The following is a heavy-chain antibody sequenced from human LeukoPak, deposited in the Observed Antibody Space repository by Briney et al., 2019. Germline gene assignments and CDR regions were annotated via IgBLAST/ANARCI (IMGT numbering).Heavy chain of an antibody. J-gene: IGHJ4*02. V-gene: IGHV3-33*01. CDR2: IWYDGSNK. D-gene: IGHD1-26*01. CDR3: ARPWNSGSYYDGSYFDY. CDR1: GFTFSSCG. Sequence: GGSLRLSCAASGFTFSSCGMHWVRQAPGKGLEWVAVIWYDGSNKYYADSVKGRFTISRDNSKNTLSLQMNSLRAEDTAVYYCARPWNSGSYYDGSYFDYWGQGTLVTVSS.